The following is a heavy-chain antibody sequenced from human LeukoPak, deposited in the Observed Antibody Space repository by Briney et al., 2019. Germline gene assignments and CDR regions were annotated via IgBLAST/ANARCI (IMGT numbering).Heavy chain of an antibody. D-gene: IGHD4-17*01. J-gene: IGHJ5*02. Sequence: SETLSLTCGVSGYSISSGYYWAWIRQPPGKGLEWIASIYHSGTTYSNPSLQSRVSLSVDTSKNQFSLKVSSVTAADTAVYYCARDPAVTFNWFDPWGQGTLVTVSS. V-gene: IGHV4-38-2*02. CDR1: GYSISSGYY. CDR2: IYHSGTT. CDR3: ARDPAVTFNWFDP.